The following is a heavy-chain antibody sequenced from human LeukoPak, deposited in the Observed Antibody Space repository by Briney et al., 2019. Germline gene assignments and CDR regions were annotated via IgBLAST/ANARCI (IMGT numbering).Heavy chain of an antibody. CDR3: ARELYYYGSGSLPCFDY. CDR2: INPSGGST. V-gene: IGHV1-46*01. CDR1: GYTFTSYY. D-gene: IGHD3-10*01. J-gene: IGHJ4*02. Sequence: ASVKVSCKASGYTFTSYYMHWVRQAPGQGLEWMGIINPSGGSTSHAQKFQGRVTMTRDTSTSTVYMELSSLRSEDTAVYYCARELYYYGSGSLPCFDYWGQGTLVTVSS.